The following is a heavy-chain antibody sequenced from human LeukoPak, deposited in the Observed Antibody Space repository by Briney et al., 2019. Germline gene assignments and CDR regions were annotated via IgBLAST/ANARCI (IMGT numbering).Heavy chain of an antibody. J-gene: IGHJ5*02. CDR2: INHSGST. CDR1: GGSFSGYY. Sequence: PSETLSLTCAVYGGSFSGYYWSWIRQPPGKGLEWIGEINHSGSTNYNPSLKSRVTISVDTSKNQFSLKLSSATAADTAVYYCARVRMVRGVIRWFDPWGQGTLVTVSS. CDR3: ARVRMVRGVIRWFDP. D-gene: IGHD3-10*01. V-gene: IGHV4-34*01.